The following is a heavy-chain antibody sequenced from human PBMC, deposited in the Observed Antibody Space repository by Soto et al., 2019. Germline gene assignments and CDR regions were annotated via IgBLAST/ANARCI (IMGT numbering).Heavy chain of an antibody. CDR2: ISSSSTI. CDR1: GFTFSTYS. CDR3: ARERGSGWTFDY. Sequence: EVQLVESGGDLVQPGGSLRLSCAASGFTFSTYSMNWVRQAPGKGLEWVSSISSSSTIYYADSVKGRFTISRDNVQQSLYLQMHSLRAEDTAVYYCARERGSGWTFDYWGQGTLVTVSS. J-gene: IGHJ4*02. D-gene: IGHD6-19*01. V-gene: IGHV3-48*01.